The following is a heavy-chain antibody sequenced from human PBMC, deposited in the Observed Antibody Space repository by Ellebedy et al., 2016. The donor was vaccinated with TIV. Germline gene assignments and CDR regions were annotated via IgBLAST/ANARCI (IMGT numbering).Heavy chain of an antibody. CDR1: GYSFTSYW. Sequence: GESLKISXKGSGYSFTSYWISWVRQMPGKGLEWMGRIDPSDSYTNYSPSFQGHVTISADKSISTAYLQWSSLKASDTAMYYCARQSALPIFGPYYYGMDVWGQGTTVTVSS. V-gene: IGHV5-10-1*01. J-gene: IGHJ6*02. CDR3: ARQSALPIFGPYYYGMDV. D-gene: IGHD3-3*01. CDR2: IDPSDSYT.